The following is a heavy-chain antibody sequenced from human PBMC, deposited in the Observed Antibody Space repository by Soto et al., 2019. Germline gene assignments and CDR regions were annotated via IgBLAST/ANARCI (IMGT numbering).Heavy chain of an antibody. Sequence: QVQLVESGGGVVQPGRSLRLSCAASAFTFSSYAMHLVRQAPGKGLEWVAVISYDGSNKYDADSVKDRFSISRDNSKNKLYLQMNSLRAEDPAVYYCARHAPPNEGLYDNYFDYWGQGTLVAVSA. J-gene: IGHJ4*02. CDR3: ARHAPPNEGLYDNYFDY. D-gene: IGHD2-2*02. CDR1: AFTFSSYA. V-gene: IGHV3-30-3*01. CDR2: ISYDGSNK.